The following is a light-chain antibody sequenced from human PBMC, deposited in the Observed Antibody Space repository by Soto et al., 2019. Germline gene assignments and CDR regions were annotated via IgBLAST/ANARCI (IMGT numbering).Light chain of an antibody. Sequence: DIQMTQSPSSLSASVGDRVTITCRASQSISSYLNWYQQKPGKAPKLLIYAASSLQSGVPSRFSGSGSGTDFTLTISSLQPEDFATYYCQQSYSTPYTFGQGTKLATK. V-gene: IGKV1-39*01. CDR1: QSISSY. J-gene: IGKJ2*01. CDR3: QQSYSTPYT. CDR2: AAS.